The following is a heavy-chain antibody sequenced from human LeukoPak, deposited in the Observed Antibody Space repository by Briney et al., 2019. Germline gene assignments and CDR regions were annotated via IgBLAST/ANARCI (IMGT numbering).Heavy chain of an antibody. CDR1: GYTFTGYY. CDR3: ARDLSVGATSSDY. D-gene: IGHD1-26*01. Sequence: ASVKVSCKASGYTFTGYYIHWVRQAPGQGLEWMGWINPNSGGTNYAQKFQGRVTMTRDTSISTAYMELSRLRSDDTAVYYCARDLSVGATSSDYWGQGTLVTVSS. J-gene: IGHJ4*02. V-gene: IGHV1-2*02. CDR2: INPNSGGT.